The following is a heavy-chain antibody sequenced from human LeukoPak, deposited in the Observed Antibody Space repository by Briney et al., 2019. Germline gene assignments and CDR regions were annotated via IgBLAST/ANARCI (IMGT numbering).Heavy chain of an antibody. J-gene: IGHJ4*02. D-gene: IGHD3-16*02. V-gene: IGHV4-59*01. CDR1: SGSISSYY. Sequence: SETLSLTCSVSSGSISSYYWSWIRQPPGKGLEWIGYIYYSGNTNYNPSLKSRVTISVDTSKNHFSLKLSSVTAADTAVYFCARAGSYDYLWGSYRLGYFDYWGQGTLVTVSS. CDR2: IYYSGNT. CDR3: ARAGSYDYLWGSYRLGYFDY.